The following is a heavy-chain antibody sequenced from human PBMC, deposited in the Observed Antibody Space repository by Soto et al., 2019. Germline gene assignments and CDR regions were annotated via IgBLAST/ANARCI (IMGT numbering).Heavy chain of an antibody. D-gene: IGHD1-7*01. J-gene: IGHJ4*02. V-gene: IGHV3-74*01. CDR3: AKDMNSVPEY. CDR2: IKTDGSIT. Sequence: GRSLRLSCATSGFTYSSYWMYWVRQATGTGLVWVSRIKTDGSITSYADSVKGRFTVSRDNARDMLYLQMNSLRAEDTAVYYCAKDMNSVPEYWGQGTLVTVSS. CDR1: GFTYSSYW.